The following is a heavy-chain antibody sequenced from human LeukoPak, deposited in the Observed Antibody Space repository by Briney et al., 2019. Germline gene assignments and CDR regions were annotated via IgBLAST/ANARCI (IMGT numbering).Heavy chain of an antibody. CDR2: IIPIFGTA. CDR3: ARGGYCSGGSCFENFDY. V-gene: IGHV1-69*01. CDR1: GGTFSSYA. J-gene: IGHJ4*02. D-gene: IGHD2-15*01. Sequence: GYSVKVSCKASGGTFSSYAISWVRQAPGQGLEWMGGIIPIFGTANYAQKFQGRVTITADESTSTAYMELSSLRSEDTAVYYCARGGYCSGGSCFENFDYWGQGTLVTVSS.